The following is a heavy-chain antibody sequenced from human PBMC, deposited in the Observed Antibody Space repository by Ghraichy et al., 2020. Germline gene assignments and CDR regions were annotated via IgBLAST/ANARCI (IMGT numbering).Heavy chain of an antibody. CDR3: ARRDHNYNYAMDV. CDR1: GYSFTSYW. CDR2: IYPGDSDT. Sequence: GGSLRLSCKGSGYSFTSYWIAWVRQMPGKGLEWMGIIYPGDSDTRYSPSFQCQVTISADKSISTAYLQWRSLKASDTAIYYCARRDHNYNYAMDVWGQGTTVTVSS. J-gene: IGHJ6*02. V-gene: IGHV5-51*01.